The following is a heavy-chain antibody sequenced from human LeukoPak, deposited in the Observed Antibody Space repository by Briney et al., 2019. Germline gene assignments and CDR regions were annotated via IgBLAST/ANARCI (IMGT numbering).Heavy chain of an antibody. J-gene: IGHJ4*02. CDR2: ISAYNGNT. CDR1: GYTFTSYS. Sequence: ASVKLSCTSTGYTFTSYSISWVRHAPGQRPERMGWISAYNGNTNYAQNLQGRVTMTTDTSTSTAYMELRSLRSDDTDVYYCARAPHIVVVTDFDYWGQGTLVTVSS. D-gene: IGHD2-21*02. CDR3: ARAPHIVVVTDFDY. V-gene: IGHV1-18*01.